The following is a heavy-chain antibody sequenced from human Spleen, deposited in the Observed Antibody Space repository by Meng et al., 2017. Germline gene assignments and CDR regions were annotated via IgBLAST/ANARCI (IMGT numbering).Heavy chain of an antibody. CDR2: IIPILGIA. CDR3: ASLSTNGRFGDY. D-gene: IGHD3-16*01. V-gene: IGHV1-69*02. Sequence: SVKVSCKASGGTFSSYTISWVRQAPGQGLEWRGRIIPILGIANYAQKFQGRVTITADKSTSTAYMELSSLRSEDTAVYYCASLSTNGRFGDYWGQGTLVTVSS. CDR1: GGTFSSYT. J-gene: IGHJ4*02.